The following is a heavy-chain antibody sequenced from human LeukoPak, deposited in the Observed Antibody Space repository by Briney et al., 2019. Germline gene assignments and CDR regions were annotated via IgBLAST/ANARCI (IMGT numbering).Heavy chain of an antibody. CDR2: INPNSGGT. CDR1: GYTFTGYY. J-gene: IGHJ4*02. V-gene: IGHV1-2*02. Sequence: GASVKVSCKASGYTFTGYYMHWVRRAPGQGLEWMGWINPNSGGTNYAQKFQGRVTMTRDTSISTAYMELSRLRSDDTAVYYCARTTVTTRRYDYWGQGTLVTVSS. CDR3: ARTTVTTRRYDY. D-gene: IGHD4-11*01.